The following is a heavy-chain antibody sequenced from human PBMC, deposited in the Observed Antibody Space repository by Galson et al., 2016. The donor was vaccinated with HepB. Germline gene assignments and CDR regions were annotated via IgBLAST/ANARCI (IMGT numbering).Heavy chain of an antibody. CDR2: ISADNGNT. Sequence: SVKVSCKDSGHTSTRYGVNWVRQAPGQGLEWMGWISADNGNTKYAEKLQGRVTMTTDTATSTAYMELRSLTYDDTAVYFCARQDGGLFGSGWGMDVWVRGTAVTVFS. D-gene: IGHD3-3*01. V-gene: IGHV1-18*01. CDR1: GHTSTRYG. J-gene: IGHJ6*02. CDR3: ARQDGGLFGSGWGMDV.